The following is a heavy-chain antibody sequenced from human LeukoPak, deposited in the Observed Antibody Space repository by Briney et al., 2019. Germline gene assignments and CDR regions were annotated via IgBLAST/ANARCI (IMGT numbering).Heavy chain of an antibody. CDR3: ARDEAAAGTFFDY. CDR1: GYTFTSYG. Sequence: VASVKVSCKASGYTFTSYGISWVRQAPGQGLEWMGWISAYSGNTNYAQKFQGRVTMTTDTSTSTVYMELRSLTSDDTAVYYCARDEAAAGTFFDYWGQGTLVTVSS. D-gene: IGHD6-13*01. V-gene: IGHV1-18*01. J-gene: IGHJ4*02. CDR2: ISAYSGNT.